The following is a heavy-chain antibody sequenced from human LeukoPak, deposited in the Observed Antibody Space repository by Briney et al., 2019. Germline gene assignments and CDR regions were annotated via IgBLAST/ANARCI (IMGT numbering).Heavy chain of an antibody. CDR2: MNPNSGNT. D-gene: IGHD6-13*01. CDR3: ARVLPYSSSWYYYYYGMDV. CDR1: GYTFTSYD. V-gene: IGHV1-8*01. Sequence: ASVKVSCKASGYTFTSYDINWVRQATRQGLEWMGWMNPNSGNTGYAQKFQGRVTMTRNTSISTAYMELSSLRSEDTAVYYCARVLPYSSSWYYYYYGMDVWGQGTTVTVSS. J-gene: IGHJ6*02.